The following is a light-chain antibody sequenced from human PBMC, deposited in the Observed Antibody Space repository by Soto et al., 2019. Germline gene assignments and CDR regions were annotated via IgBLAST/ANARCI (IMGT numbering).Light chain of an antibody. CDR1: QSVSSS. Sequence: EIVMTQSPVTLSVSPGERATLPCRASQSVSSSLAWYQQKPGQTPRILIYGASTRATGIPARFSGSGSGTEFTLTISSLQSEDVAVYYCQQYNEWPVTFGGGTKVEIK. V-gene: IGKV3-15*01. CDR2: GAS. J-gene: IGKJ4*01. CDR3: QQYNEWPVT.